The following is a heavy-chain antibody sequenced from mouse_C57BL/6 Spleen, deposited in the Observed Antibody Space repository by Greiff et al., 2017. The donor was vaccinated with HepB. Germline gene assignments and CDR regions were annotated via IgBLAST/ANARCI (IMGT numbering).Heavy chain of an antibody. V-gene: IGHV14-2*01. CDR2: IDPEDGET. Sequence: EVQLQESGAELVKPGASVKLSCTASGFNFKDYYMHWVKQRTEQGLEWIGRIDPEDGETKYAPKFKGKATITADTSSNTAYMQLSSLTSEDSAVYYCARYYCGSSLAYWGQGTLVTVSA. D-gene: IGHD1-1*01. CDR3: ARYYCGSSLAY. J-gene: IGHJ3*01. CDR1: GFNFKDYY.